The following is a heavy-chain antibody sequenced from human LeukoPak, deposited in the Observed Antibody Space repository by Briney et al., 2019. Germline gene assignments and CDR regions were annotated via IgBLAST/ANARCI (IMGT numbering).Heavy chain of an antibody. Sequence: SETLSLTCTVSGGSISSSSYYWGWIRQPPGKGLEWIGSIYYSGSTYYNPSLKSRVTISEDTSKNQFYLNLSSVTAADTAVYYCARRYYYNLGSFPFDFWGQGTLVTVSS. CDR1: GGSISSSSYY. CDR3: ARRYYYNLGSFPFDF. J-gene: IGHJ4*02. D-gene: IGHD3-10*01. CDR2: IYYSGST. V-gene: IGHV4-39*07.